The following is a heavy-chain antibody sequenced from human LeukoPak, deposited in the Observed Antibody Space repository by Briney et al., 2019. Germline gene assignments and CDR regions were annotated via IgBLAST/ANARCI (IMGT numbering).Heavy chain of an antibody. V-gene: IGHV4-39*02. D-gene: IGHD6-19*01. CDR3: ARDFVYSGYNSGWLFDF. CDR1: GDSISSSSYY. J-gene: IGHJ4*02. Sequence: SETLSLTCTVSGDSISSSSYYWDWIRQPPGKGLEWIGSMYNSESTYYNPSLKSRLTISVDTSKNQVSLKLRSVTAADTAVYYCARDFVYSGYNSGWLFDFWGQGTLVTVSS. CDR2: MYNSEST.